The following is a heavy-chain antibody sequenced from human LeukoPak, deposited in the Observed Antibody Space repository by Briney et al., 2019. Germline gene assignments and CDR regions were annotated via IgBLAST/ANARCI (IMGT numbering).Heavy chain of an antibody. D-gene: IGHD3-22*01. V-gene: IGHV4-39*07. J-gene: IGHJ4*02. CDR2: IYYSGST. CDR3: AMGCYDSSGYYYFDY. Sequence: PSETLSLTCTVSGGSISSSSYYWGWIRQPPGKGLEWIGSIYYSGSTYYNPSLKSRVTISVDTSKNQFSLKLSSVTAADTAVYYCAMGCYDSSGYYYFDYWGQGTLVTVSS. CDR1: GGSISSSSYY.